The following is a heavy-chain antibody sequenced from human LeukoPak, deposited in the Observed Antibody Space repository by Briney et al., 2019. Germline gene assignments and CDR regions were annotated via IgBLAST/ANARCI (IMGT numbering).Heavy chain of an antibody. J-gene: IGHJ6*03. CDR1: GGSISSYY. CDR2: IYTSGST. D-gene: IGHD5-24*01. V-gene: IGHV4-4*09. Sequence: PSETLSLTCTVSGGSISSYYWSWIRQPPGKGLEWIGCIYTSGSTNYNPSLKSRVTISVDTSKNQFSLKLSSVTAADTAVYYCARSVEMATPRHYYYCYYMDVWGKGTTVTVSS. CDR3: ARSVEMATPRHYYYCYYMDV.